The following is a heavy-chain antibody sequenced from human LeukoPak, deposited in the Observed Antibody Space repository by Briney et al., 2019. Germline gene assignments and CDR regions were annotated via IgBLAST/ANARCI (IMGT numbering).Heavy chain of an antibody. Sequence: GASVKVSCKASGGTFSSYAISWVGQAPGQGLEWMGGIIPIFGTANYAQKFQGRVTITADESTSTAYMELSSLRSEDTAVYYCARSPPYYYDSSGYYYFDYWGQGTLVTVSS. J-gene: IGHJ4*02. CDR2: IIPIFGTA. D-gene: IGHD3-22*01. V-gene: IGHV1-69*01. CDR1: GGTFSSYA. CDR3: ARSPPYYYDSSGYYYFDY.